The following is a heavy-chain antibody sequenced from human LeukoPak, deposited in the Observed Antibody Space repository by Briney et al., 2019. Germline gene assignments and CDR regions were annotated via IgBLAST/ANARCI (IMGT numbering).Heavy chain of an antibody. CDR3: SRGRSGTYLLPELDY. D-gene: IGHD1-26*01. CDR2: MNPDSGNA. J-gene: IGHJ4*02. V-gene: IGHV1-8*01. CDR1: GYTFTGYD. Sequence: ASVKVSCKASGYTFTGYDIHWVRHATGQGLEWMGWMNPDSGNAGSARKFQGRVTFTRDTSMSIAFMELSSLRSDDTAVYFCSRGRSGTYLLPELDYWGQGALVTVSS.